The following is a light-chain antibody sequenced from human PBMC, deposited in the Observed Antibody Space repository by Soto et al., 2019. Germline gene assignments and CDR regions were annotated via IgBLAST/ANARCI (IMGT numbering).Light chain of an antibody. CDR2: DAS. V-gene: IGKV3D-15*01. CDR1: QSFSSS. CDR3: QQYNNWPPSWT. Sequence: EIVLTQSPATLSLSPGERATLSCRASQSFSSSLAWYQQKPGQAPRLLIYDASNRATGIPARVSGSGSGTEFTPTISSLQSEDFAVYYCQQYNNWPPSWTFGQGTKVDIK. J-gene: IGKJ1*01.